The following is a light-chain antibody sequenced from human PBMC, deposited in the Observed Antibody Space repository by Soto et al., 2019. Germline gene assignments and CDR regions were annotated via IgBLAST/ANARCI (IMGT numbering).Light chain of an antibody. CDR3: QQYNNWPPWT. Sequence: EIVMTQSPATLSVSPGERATLSCRASQSVSIDLAWYQQKPGQAPRLLIYGASTRATGIPARFSGTGSGTEFSLTISSLQSEDFAVYYCQQYNNWPPWTFGQGPKVEIK. CDR2: GAS. V-gene: IGKV3-15*01. J-gene: IGKJ1*01. CDR1: QSVSID.